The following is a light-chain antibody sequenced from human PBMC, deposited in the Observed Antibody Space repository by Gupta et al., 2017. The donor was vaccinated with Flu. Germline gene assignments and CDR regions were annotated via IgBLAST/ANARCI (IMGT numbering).Light chain of an antibody. CDR1: NGGTES. V-gene: IGLV3-21*03. Sequence: PGKTATIACGADNGGTESVHWYQQKPGQAPVLVVYDDHYRPSGIPGRFSGSNSGNTATLTISGVEAGEEADYYCQVEESSGNWVFGGGTKLTV. J-gene: IGLJ3*02. CDR2: DDH. CDR3: QVEESSGNWV.